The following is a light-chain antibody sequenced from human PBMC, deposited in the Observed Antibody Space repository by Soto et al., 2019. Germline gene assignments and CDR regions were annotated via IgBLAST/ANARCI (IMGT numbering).Light chain of an antibody. CDR3: CSYAGTSTFV. CDR1: SSDVGGFNL. Sequence: QSALTQPASVSGSPGQSITISCTGTSSDVGGFNLVSWYQQYPGKAPKLLIYEVTKRPSGVSNRFSGSKSGNTASLTISGLQAEDEADYYCCSYAGTSTFVFGIGTKVTVL. CDR2: EVT. J-gene: IGLJ1*01. V-gene: IGLV2-23*02.